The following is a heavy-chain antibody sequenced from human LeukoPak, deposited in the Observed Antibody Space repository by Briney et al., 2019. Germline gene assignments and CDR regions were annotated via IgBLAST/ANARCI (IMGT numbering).Heavy chain of an antibody. Sequence: PSETLSLTCTVSGGSISSYYWSWIRQPPGKGLEWIGHIYYSGTTNYNPSLKSRVTIAVDTSKNQFSLKLSSVTAADTAVYYCARGVYIAAAQYGYWGQGTLVTDSS. D-gene: IGHD6-13*01. CDR1: GGSISSYY. CDR2: IYYSGTT. CDR3: ARGVYIAAAQYGY. J-gene: IGHJ4*02. V-gene: IGHV4-59*01.